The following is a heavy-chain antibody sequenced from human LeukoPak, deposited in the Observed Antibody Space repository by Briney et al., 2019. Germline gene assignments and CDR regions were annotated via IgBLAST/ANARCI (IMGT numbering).Heavy chain of an antibody. D-gene: IGHD3-22*01. J-gene: IGHJ4*02. CDR2: INPSGGST. V-gene: IGHV1-46*01. CDR3: ASGGDQHYYDSSLYFDY. CDR1: GYTFTSYY. Sequence: ASVKVSCKAFGYTFTSYYMHWVRQAPGQGLEWMGIINPSGGSTSYAQKFQGRVTMTRDTSTSTVYMELSSLRSEDTAVYYCASGGDQHYYDSSLYFDYWGQGTLVTVSS.